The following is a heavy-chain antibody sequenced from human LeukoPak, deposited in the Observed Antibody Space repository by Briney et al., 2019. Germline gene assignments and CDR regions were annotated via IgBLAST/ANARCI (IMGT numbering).Heavy chain of an antibody. Sequence: SETLSLTCTVSGGSISNSNSYWGWIRQSPGKGLEWIANIYYSGSTYYNPSLKSRLTISVDTSKNQFSLKLSSVTAADTAVYYCARVVVPGWFDPWGQGTLVTVSS. D-gene: IGHD2-15*01. CDR2: IYYSGST. V-gene: IGHV4-39*07. CDR3: ARVVVPGWFDP. CDR1: GGSISNSNSY. J-gene: IGHJ5*02.